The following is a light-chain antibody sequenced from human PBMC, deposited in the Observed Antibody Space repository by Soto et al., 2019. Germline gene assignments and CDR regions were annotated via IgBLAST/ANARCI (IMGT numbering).Light chain of an antibody. V-gene: IGLV1-40*01. CDR3: QSYDNILSGPL. Sequence: QSGLTQPPSVSGAPGQTITMSCTGSGSNVGASYDVHWYQVLPGAGPRLLIYKNNNRPSGVPDRFSGSKSGTSASLAITGLRAEDEADYYCQSYDNILSGPLFGGGTKLTVL. CDR1: GSNVGASYD. J-gene: IGLJ3*02. CDR2: KNN.